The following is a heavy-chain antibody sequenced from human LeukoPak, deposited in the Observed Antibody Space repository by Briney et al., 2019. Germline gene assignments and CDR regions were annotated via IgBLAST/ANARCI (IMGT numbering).Heavy chain of an antibody. CDR2: INSDGSST. D-gene: IGHD3-22*01. V-gene: IGHV3-74*01. J-gene: IGHJ4*02. CDR3: ARADSSGYYYVTPPGY. CDR1: GFSFSSTW. Sequence: PGGSLRLSCAASGFSFSSTWMHWVRQVPGKGLEWISRINSDGSSTIYADSVKGRFTISRDNTKNTLYLQMNSLRADDTAVYYCARADSSGYYYVTPPGYWGQGTLVTVSS.